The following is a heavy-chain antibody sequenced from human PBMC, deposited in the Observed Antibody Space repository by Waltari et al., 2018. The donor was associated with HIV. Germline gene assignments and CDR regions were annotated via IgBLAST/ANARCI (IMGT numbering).Heavy chain of an antibody. V-gene: IGHV4-31*03. D-gene: IGHD5-18*01. CDR3: ARQLYSYGSDNWFDP. J-gene: IGHJ5*02. CDR2: VYYRRST. CDR1: GDSIDSSSYY. Sequence: QVQLQESGPGLVKPSQTVSLTCTVSGDSIDSSSYYCAWIRPQPGEGLEWIAFVYYRRSTSSNPSVKSRATVSGDTSKNQFSLNLRSVIPADTAVYFCARQLYSYGSDNWFDPWGQGTRVTVSS.